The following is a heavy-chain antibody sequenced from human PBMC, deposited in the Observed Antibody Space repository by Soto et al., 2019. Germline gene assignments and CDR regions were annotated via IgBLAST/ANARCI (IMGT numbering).Heavy chain of an antibody. J-gene: IGHJ4*02. CDR2: IYYSGST. D-gene: IGHD3-10*01. CDR1: GGSVSKVNYY. V-gene: IGHV4-61*01. CDR3: ARPLGSSPLFDY. Sequence: SETLSLTCTVSGGSVSKVNYYWSCIRQPPGKGLEWIGYIYYSGSTYYNPSLKSRVTISVDTSKNQFSLKLSSVTAADTAVYYCARPLGSSPLFDYWGQGTLVTVSS.